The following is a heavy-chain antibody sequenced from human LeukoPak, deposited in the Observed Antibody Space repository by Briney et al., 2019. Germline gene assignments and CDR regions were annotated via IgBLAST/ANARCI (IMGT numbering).Heavy chain of an antibody. CDR1: GFTFSSYW. J-gene: IGHJ3*02. CDR2: INSDGSST. CDR3: ARDRVDYYDSSGLPGDAFDI. V-gene: IGHV3-74*01. Sequence: PGGSLRLSCAASGFTFSSYWMHLVRQAPGKGLAWVSRINSDGSSTSYADSVKGRFTISRDNAKNTLYLQMNSLRAEDTAVYYCARDRVDYYDSSGLPGDAFDIWGQGTMVTVSS. D-gene: IGHD3-22*01.